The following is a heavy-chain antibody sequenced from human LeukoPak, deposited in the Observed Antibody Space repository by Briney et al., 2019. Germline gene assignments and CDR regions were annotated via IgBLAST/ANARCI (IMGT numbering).Heavy chain of an antibody. CDR2: IYSGGST. Sequence: GGSLRLSCAASGFTVSSNYMSWVRQAPGKGLEWVSVIYSGGSTYYADSVKGRFTISRDNSKNMLYLQMNSLRAEDTAVYYCARDRGRIAAAGTGWFDPWGQGTLVTVSS. V-gene: IGHV3-53*01. J-gene: IGHJ5*02. D-gene: IGHD6-13*01. CDR1: GFTVSSNY. CDR3: ARDRGRIAAAGTGWFDP.